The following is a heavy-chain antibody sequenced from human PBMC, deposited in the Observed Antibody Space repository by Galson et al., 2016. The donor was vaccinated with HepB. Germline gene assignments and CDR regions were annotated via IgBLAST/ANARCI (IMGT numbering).Heavy chain of an antibody. CDR2: ITRGSNGI. Sequence: SLRLSCAASAFTLGRYTMTWVRQAPGRGLEWVSYITRGSNGIYYADSVKGRFTIARDNAKNSLYLQMNSLRAADPAVYYCSRDPPGREEASRFDPWGQGTLVTVSS. CDR3: SRDPPGREEASRFDP. CDR1: AFTLGRYT. J-gene: IGHJ5*02. V-gene: IGHV3-48*01. D-gene: IGHD5-24*01.